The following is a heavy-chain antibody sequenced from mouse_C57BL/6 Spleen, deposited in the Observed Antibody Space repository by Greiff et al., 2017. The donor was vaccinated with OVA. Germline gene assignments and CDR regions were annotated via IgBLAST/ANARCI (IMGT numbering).Heavy chain of an antibody. Sequence: EVQGVESGGGLVKPGGSLKLFCAASGFTFSDYGMHWVRQAPEKGLEWVAYISSGSSTIYYADTVKGRFTISRDNAKNTLFLQMTSLRSEDTAMYYCAKGNYYFDYWGQGTTLTVSS. CDR3: AKGNYYFDY. J-gene: IGHJ2*01. D-gene: IGHD2-1*01. CDR2: ISSGSSTI. CDR1: GFTFSDYG. V-gene: IGHV5-17*01.